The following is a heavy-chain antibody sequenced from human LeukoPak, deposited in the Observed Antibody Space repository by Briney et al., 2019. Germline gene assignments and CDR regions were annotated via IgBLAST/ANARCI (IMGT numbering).Heavy chain of an antibody. CDR1: GYTFTSYY. Sequence: ASVKVSCKASGYTFTSYYMHWVRQAPGQGLEWMGWINPNSGGTNYAQKFQNRVTMTRDTSISTAYMELGRLRSDDTAVYYCARHYGNDILTESGFDPWGQGTLVTVSS. J-gene: IGHJ5*02. D-gene: IGHD3-9*01. CDR3: ARHYGNDILTESGFDP. V-gene: IGHV1-2*02. CDR2: INPNSGGT.